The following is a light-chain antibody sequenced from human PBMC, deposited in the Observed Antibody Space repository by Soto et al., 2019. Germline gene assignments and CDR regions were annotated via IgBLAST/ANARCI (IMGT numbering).Light chain of an antibody. Sequence: QSVLTQPASVSGSPGQSITISCTGTSSDVGGYNYVSWYQQHPGKAPKLIIYEVSKRPSGVSNRFSGSKSGNTASLTISGLQAEDEADYYCNSYTSKSTGVFGTGTKVTV. J-gene: IGLJ1*01. CDR3: NSYTSKSTGV. V-gene: IGLV2-14*01. CDR1: SSDVGGYNY. CDR2: EVS.